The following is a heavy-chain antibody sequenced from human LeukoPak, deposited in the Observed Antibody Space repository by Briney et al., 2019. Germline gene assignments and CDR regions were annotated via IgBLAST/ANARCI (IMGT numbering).Heavy chain of an antibody. CDR1: GYTFMSYG. V-gene: IGHV1-18*01. CDR3: ARDTALVTTPKNFDY. CDR2: VRAYNANT. Sequence: ASVKVSCKASGYTFMSYGISWVRQAPGQGLEWVGWVRAYNANTNYAQNFQGRVTMTTDTSTSTAYMELRSLRSDDTAVYYCARDTALVTTPKNFDYWGQGTLVTVSS. J-gene: IGHJ4*02. D-gene: IGHD4-17*01.